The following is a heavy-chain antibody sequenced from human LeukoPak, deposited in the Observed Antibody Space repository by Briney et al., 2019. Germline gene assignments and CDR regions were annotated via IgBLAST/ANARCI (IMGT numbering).Heavy chain of an antibody. CDR1: GFTFSSYS. V-gene: IGHV3-48*01. CDR2: ISSSSSTI. CDR3: ANYYYGMDV. J-gene: IGHJ6*02. Sequence: GGSLRLSCAASGFTFSSYSMNWVRQAPGKGLEWVSYISSSSSTIYYADSVKGRFTISRDNAKNSLYLQMNSLRAEDTAVYYCANYYYGMDVWGQGTTVTVSS.